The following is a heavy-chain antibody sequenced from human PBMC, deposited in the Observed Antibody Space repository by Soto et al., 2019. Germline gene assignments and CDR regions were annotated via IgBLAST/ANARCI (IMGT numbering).Heavy chain of an antibody. CDR3: AREGGSIGGWFGRKFDS. V-gene: IGHV3-23*01. CDR1: GFSFITHA. D-gene: IGHD6-19*01. Sequence: PGWSLRLSCTASGFSFITHAMSWVRQAPGKGLEWVSSISSGGTTTFYAASVEGRFTISRDKSKNTLYLQMNSLRADDTAVYYCAREGGSIGGWFGRKFDSWGQGTQVTVSS. CDR2: ISSGGTTT. J-gene: IGHJ4*02.